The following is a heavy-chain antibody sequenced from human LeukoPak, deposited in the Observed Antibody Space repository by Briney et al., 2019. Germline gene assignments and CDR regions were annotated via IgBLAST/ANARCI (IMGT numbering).Heavy chain of an antibody. J-gene: IGHJ3*02. CDR1: GFTFSSYG. D-gene: IGHD2-2*01. V-gene: IGHV3-48*01. Sequence: PGGSLRLSCAASGFTFSSYGMNWVRQAPGKGLEWVSFISSTTTIYYADSVKGRFTISRDNAKNSLYLQMNSLRAEDTAVYYCARVFYYSSTNCPRAFDIWGQGTMVTVSS. CDR3: ARVFYYSSTNCPRAFDI. CDR2: ISSTTTI.